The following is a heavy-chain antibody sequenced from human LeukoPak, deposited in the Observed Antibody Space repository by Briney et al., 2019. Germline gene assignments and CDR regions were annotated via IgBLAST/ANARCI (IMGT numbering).Heavy chain of an antibody. CDR3: ARDRGSGYDPGYFDY. CDR1: GFTVSRYY. CDR2: IYSGDNT. Sequence: GGSLRLSCAVSGFTVSRYYMSWVRQAPGKGLKWVSIIYSGDNTYYADSVKGRFNISRDNSKNTLYLQMNSLRVEDTAVYYCARDRGSGYDPGYFDYWGQGTLVTVSS. D-gene: IGHD5-12*01. J-gene: IGHJ4*02. V-gene: IGHV3-66*01.